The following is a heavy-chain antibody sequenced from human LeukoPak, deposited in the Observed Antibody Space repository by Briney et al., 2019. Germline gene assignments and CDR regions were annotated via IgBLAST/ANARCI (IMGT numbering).Heavy chain of an antibody. CDR2: IIPILGIT. CDR1: GGTFSTYA. CDR3: ARTPCGSTSCSADY. V-gene: IGHV1-69*04. D-gene: IGHD2-2*01. J-gene: IGHJ4*02. Sequence: GASVKVSCKASGGTFSTYAISWVRQAPGQGLEWMGRIIPILGITNYAQKFQGRVTITADKSTSTAYMELSSLRSEDTAVYYCARTPCGSTSCSADYWGQGTLVTVSS.